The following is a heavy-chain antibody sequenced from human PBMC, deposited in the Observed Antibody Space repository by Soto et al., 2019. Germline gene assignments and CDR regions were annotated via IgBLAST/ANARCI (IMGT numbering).Heavy chain of an antibody. Sequence: SETLSLTCTVSGASVSGSYYWSWIRQPPGKGLEWIGYIYYSGSTNYNPSLKSRVTISVDTSKNQFSLKLSSVTAADTAVYYCARSLTAYYDFWSGSLGWFDPWGQGTLVTVSS. CDR1: GASVSGSYY. V-gene: IGHV4-61*01. CDR2: IYYSGST. D-gene: IGHD3-3*01. CDR3: ARSLTAYYDFWSGSLGWFDP. J-gene: IGHJ5*02.